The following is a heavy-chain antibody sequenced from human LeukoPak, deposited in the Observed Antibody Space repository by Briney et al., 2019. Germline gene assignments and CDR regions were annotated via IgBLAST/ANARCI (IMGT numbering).Heavy chain of an antibody. V-gene: IGHV4-34*01. CDR2: INHSGST. CDR3: ARHGYCSGGSCPGYYGMDV. Sequence: SETLSLTCAVYGGSFSGYYWSWIRQPPGKGLEWIGEINHSGSTNYNPSLKSRVTISVDTSKNQFSLKLSSVTAADTAVYYCARHGYCSGGSCPGYYGMDVWGQGTTVTVSS. D-gene: IGHD2-15*01. J-gene: IGHJ6*02. CDR1: GGSFSGYY.